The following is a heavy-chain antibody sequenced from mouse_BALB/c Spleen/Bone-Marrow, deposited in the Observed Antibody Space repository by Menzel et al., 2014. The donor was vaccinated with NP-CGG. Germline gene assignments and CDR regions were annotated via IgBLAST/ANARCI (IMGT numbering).Heavy chain of an antibody. V-gene: IGHV2-6-1*01. CDR1: GLSLTSYG. Sequence: VKLMESGPGLVAPSQSLSITCTISGLSLTSYGVHWVRQPPGKGLEWLVVIWSDGSTTYNSALKSRLSISKDNSKSQVFLKMNSLQTDDTAMYYCARRGSFYAMDYWGQGTSVTVSS. CDR2: IWSDGST. J-gene: IGHJ4*01. CDR3: ARRGSFYAMDY.